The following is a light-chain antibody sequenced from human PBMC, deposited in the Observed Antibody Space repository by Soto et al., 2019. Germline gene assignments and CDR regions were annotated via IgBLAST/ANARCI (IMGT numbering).Light chain of an antibody. CDR2: WAS. CDR3: QQYYRPWT. V-gene: IGKV4-1*01. CDR1: QSVLYSSNNKNY. Sequence: DIVMTHSPDSLAVSLGERATINCKSSQSVLYSSNNKNYLAWYQQKPGQPPKLLIYWASTRESGVPDRFSGSGSGTDFTLTISSLQAEDVAVYYCQQYYRPWTFGQGTKVEIK. J-gene: IGKJ1*01.